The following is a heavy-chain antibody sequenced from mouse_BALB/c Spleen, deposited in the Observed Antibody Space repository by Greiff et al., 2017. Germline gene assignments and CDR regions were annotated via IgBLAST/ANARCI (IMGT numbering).Heavy chain of an antibody. J-gene: IGHJ4*01. V-gene: IGHV14-3*02. CDR2: IDPANGNT. D-gene: IGHD6-1*01. CDR1: GFNIKDTY. CDR3: ARSGHDYYAMDY. Sequence: EVQVVESGAELVKPGASVKLSCTASGFNIKDTYMHWVKQRPEQGLEWIGRIDPANGNTKYDPKFQGKATITADTSSNTAYLQLSSLTSEDTAVYYCARSGHDYYAMDYWGQGTSVTVSS.